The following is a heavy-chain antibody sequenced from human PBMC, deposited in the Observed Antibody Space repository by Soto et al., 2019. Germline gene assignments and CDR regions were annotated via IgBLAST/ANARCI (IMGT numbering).Heavy chain of an antibody. CDR3: ARDDITTPGAQGFDP. CDR2: ISAYNGNT. V-gene: IGHV1-18*01. D-gene: IGHD2-8*02. Sequence: ASVKVSCKAYDYTFINHGISWVRQAPGQGLEWMGWISAYNGNTNYAQNLQGRVTMTIDASTSTAYMELRSLRSDDTAVYYCARDDITTPGAQGFDPWGQGTLVTVSS. J-gene: IGHJ5*02. CDR1: DYTFINHG.